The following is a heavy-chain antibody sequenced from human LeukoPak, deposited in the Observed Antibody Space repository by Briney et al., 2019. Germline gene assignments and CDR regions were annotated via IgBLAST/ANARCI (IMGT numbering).Heavy chain of an antibody. J-gene: IGHJ6*02. V-gene: IGHV3-7*04. CDR2: IKQDGSEK. CDR1: GVSFGNYW. CDR3: ARDDAPINYYYYGMDV. Sequence: GGSLRLSCAASGVSFGNYWMNWVRQAPGKGLEWVANIKQDGSEKYYVDSVKGRFTISRDNAKHSLYLQMNSLRAEDTDVYYCARDDAPINYYYYGMDVWGQGTTVTVSS.